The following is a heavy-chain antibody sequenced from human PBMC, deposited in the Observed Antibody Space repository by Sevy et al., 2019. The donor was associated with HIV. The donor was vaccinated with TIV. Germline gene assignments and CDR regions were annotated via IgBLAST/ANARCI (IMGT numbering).Heavy chain of an antibody. V-gene: IGHV3-53*01. J-gene: IGHJ4*02. CDR3: ASSDSSNYYDSSGYYPRFSHFDY. CDR2: IYSGGST. Sequence: GGSLRLSCAASGFTVSSNYMSWVRQAPGKGLEWVSVIYSGGSTYYADSVKGRFTISRDNSKNTLYLQMNSLRAKDTAVYYCASSDSSNYYDSSGYYPRFSHFDYWGQGTLVTVSS. D-gene: IGHD3-22*01. CDR1: GFTVSSNY.